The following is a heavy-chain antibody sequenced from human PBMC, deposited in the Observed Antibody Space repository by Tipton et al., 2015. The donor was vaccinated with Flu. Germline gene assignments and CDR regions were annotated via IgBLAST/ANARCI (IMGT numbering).Heavy chain of an antibody. Sequence: TLSLTCTISGGSVSSGSYYWSWIRQPPEKGLEWIGYIYYSGSTNYNPSLKSRVTISVDTSKNQFSLKLTSVTAADTAVYYWARVPTYYYDSSGSYRGRGDAFDIWGQGTMVTVSS. CDR1: GGSVSSGSYY. D-gene: IGHD3-22*01. CDR2: IYYSGST. J-gene: IGHJ3*02. V-gene: IGHV4-61*01. CDR3: ARVPTYYYDSSGSYRGRGDAFDI.